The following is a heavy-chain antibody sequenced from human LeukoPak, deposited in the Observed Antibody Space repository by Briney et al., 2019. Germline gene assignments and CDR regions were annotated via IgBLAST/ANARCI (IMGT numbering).Heavy chain of an antibody. Sequence: ASVKVSCKASGYTFTSYDINWVRQATGQGLEWMGWMNPNSGNTGYAQKFQGRVTITRNTSISTAYTELSSLRSEDTAVYYCARGYYYYYYMDVWGKGTTVTVSS. CDR3: ARGYYYYYYMDV. D-gene: IGHD3-10*01. CDR1: GYTFTSYD. V-gene: IGHV1-8*03. J-gene: IGHJ6*03. CDR2: MNPNSGNT.